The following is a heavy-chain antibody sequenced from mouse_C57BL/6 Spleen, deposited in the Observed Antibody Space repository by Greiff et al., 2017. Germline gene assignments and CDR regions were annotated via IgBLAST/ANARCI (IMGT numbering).Heavy chain of an antibody. CDR3: ARGNYGSSSYYFDY. D-gene: IGHD1-1*01. CDR2: IYPGDGDT. J-gene: IGHJ2*01. Sequence: VQLQQSGAELVKPGASVKISCKASGYAFSSYWMNWVKQRPGKGLEWIGQIYPGDGDTNYNGKFKGKATLTADKSSSTAYMQRSSLTSEDSAFYVCARGNYGSSSYYFDYWGQGTTLTVSS. V-gene: IGHV1-80*01. CDR1: GYAFSSYW.